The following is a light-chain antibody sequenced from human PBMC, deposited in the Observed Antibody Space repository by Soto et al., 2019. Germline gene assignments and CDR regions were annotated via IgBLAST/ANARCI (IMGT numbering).Light chain of an antibody. J-gene: IGKJ5*01. CDR2: DAS. CDR1: QSVSSY. Sequence: EIVLTQSPATLSLSPGERATLSCRASQSVSSYLAWYQQKPGQAPRLLIHDASNRATGIPARFSGSGSGTDFTLTISSLEPEDFAVYYCQERSKWPPTFGQGTRLEIK. CDR3: QERSKWPPT. V-gene: IGKV3-11*01.